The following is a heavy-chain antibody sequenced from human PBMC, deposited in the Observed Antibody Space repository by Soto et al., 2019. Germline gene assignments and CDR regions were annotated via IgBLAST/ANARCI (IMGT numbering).Heavy chain of an antibody. V-gene: IGHV3-23*01. CDR2: ISGSGGST. D-gene: IGHD3-22*01. J-gene: IGHJ6*02. CDR3: AKPLYDSSGYYPPNMDV. Sequence: PGGSLRLSCAASGFTFSSYAMSWVRQAPGKGLEWVSAISGSGGSTYYADSVKGRFTISRDNSKNTLYLQMNSLRAEDAAVYYCAKPLYDSSGYYPPNMDVWGQGTTVTVSS. CDR1: GFTFSSYA.